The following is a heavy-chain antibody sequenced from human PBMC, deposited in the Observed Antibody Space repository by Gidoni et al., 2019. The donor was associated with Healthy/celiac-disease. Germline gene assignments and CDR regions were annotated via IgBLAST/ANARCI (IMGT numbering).Heavy chain of an antibody. CDR3: ARGIVVVPAAYYYYYGMDV. Sequence: QVQLVESGGGVVQPGRSLRLSCAASGLTFSSCAVHWVRQAPGKGLEWVAVISYDGSNKYYADAVKGRFTSSRENSKNTLDLQMNSLRAEDTAVYYCARGIVVVPAAYYYYYGMDVWGQGTTVTVSS. J-gene: IGHJ6*02. CDR2: ISYDGSNK. V-gene: IGHV3-30-3*01. CDR1: GLTFSSCA. D-gene: IGHD2-2*01.